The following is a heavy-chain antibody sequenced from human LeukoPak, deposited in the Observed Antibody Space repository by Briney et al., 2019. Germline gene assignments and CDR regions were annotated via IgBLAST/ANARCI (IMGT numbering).Heavy chain of an antibody. CDR2: IYPGDSDT. CDR1: GYSFSNYW. D-gene: IGHD3-9*01. Sequence: GESLKISCKGSGYSFSNYWIGWVRQMPGKGLEWMGIIYPGDSDTRYSPSFQGQVTISADKSISTAYLQWSSLKASDTAMYYCARQFDILTGYQFFDYWGQGTLVTVSS. V-gene: IGHV5-51*01. J-gene: IGHJ4*02. CDR3: ARQFDILTGYQFFDY.